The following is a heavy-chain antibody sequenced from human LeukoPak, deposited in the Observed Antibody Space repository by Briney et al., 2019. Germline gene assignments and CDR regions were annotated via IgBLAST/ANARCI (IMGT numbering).Heavy chain of an antibody. J-gene: IGHJ4*02. CDR2: ISSSGSTI. V-gene: IGHV3-11*01. D-gene: IGHD3-22*01. CDR3: ARAPSYYYDSSGYSGSYFDY. Sequence: PGGSLRLSCAASGFTFSDYYMSWIRQAPGKGLEWVSYISSSGSTIYYADSVKGRFTVSRDNAKNSLYLQMNSLRAEDTAVYYCARAPSYYYDSSGYSGSYFDYWGQGTLVTVSS. CDR1: GFTFSDYY.